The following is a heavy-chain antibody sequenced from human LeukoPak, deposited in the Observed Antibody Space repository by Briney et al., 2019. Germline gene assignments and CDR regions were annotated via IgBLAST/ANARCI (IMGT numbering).Heavy chain of an antibody. Sequence: SEALSLTCTVSGDSISSGDYYWSWIRQPAGKGLEWIGRISSSGSTNYNPSLKSRVTISVDTSKNQFSLKLSSVTAADTAVYYCASRQLERGGDYFDYWGQGTLVTVSS. D-gene: IGHD1-1*01. V-gene: IGHV4-61*02. J-gene: IGHJ4*02. CDR3: ASRQLERGGDYFDY. CDR1: GDSISSGDYY. CDR2: ISSSGST.